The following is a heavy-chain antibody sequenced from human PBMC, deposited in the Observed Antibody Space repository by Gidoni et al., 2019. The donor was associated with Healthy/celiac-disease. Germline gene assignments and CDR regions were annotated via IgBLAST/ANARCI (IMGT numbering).Heavy chain of an antibody. CDR3: AREGDVLSSSWKYFQH. J-gene: IGHJ1*01. CDR2: IYTSGST. D-gene: IGHD6-13*01. Sequence: QVQLQESGPGLVKPSETLSLTCTVSGGSISSYYWSWIRQPAGKGLEWIGRIYTSGSTNYNPSLKSRVTMSVDTSKNQFSLKLSSVTAADTAVYYCAREGDVLSSSWKYFQHWGQGTLVTVSS. CDR1: GGSISSYY. V-gene: IGHV4-4*07.